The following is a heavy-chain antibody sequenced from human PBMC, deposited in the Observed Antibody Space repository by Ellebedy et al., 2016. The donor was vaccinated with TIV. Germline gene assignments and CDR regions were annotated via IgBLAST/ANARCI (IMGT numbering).Heavy chain of an antibody. J-gene: IGHJ4*02. D-gene: IGHD2-2*01. Sequence: ASVKVSXKASGYTFTSYGISWVRQAPGQGLEWMGWISAYNGNTNYAQKLQGRVTMTTDTSTSTAYMELRSLRSDDTAVYYCARGYCSSTSCRPDWGDYWGQGTLVAVSS. CDR3: ARGYCSSTSCRPDWGDY. CDR2: ISAYNGNT. CDR1: GYTFTSYG. V-gene: IGHV1-18*01.